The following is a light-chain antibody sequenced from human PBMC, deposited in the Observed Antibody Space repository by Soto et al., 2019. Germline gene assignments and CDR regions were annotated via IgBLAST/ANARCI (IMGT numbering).Light chain of an antibody. V-gene: IGLV1-44*01. J-gene: IGLJ1*01. Sequence: QSVLTQPPSASGTPGQRVTISCSGSSSNIGTNTVNWYQQLPGTAPKVLIYSDNERPSGVPDRFSGSKSGTSASLAINGLQSGDEADYYCGAWDESLNRYVFGTGTKLTVL. CDR2: SDN. CDR3: GAWDESLNRYV. CDR1: SSNIGTNT.